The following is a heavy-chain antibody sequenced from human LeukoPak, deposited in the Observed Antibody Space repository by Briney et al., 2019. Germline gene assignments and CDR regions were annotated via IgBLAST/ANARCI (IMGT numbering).Heavy chain of an antibody. D-gene: IGHD5-12*01. CDR3: AKGPDSGLRYFDY. J-gene: IGHJ4*02. CDR1: GFTFSSYR. CDR2: ISGSGGST. Sequence: PGGSLRLSCAASGFTFSSYRLSWVRQAPGKGLEWVSAISGSGGSTYYADSVKGRFTISRDNSKNTLYLQMNSLRAEDTAVYYCAKGPDSGLRYFDYWGQGTLVTVSS. V-gene: IGHV3-23*01.